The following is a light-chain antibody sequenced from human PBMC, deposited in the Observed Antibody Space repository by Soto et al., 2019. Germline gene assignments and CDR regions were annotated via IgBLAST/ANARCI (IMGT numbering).Light chain of an antibody. J-gene: IGKJ1*01. V-gene: IGKV3-20*01. CDR2: GAS. Sequence: EIVLTQSPGTLSLSPGERASLSCRASQSVSSSYLAWYQQKPGQAPRLLIYGASSRATGIPDRFSGSGSGTDFTLTISSLQADDVAVYYCHQYYSSPWTFGQGTKVDIK. CDR3: HQYYSSPWT. CDR1: QSVSSSY.